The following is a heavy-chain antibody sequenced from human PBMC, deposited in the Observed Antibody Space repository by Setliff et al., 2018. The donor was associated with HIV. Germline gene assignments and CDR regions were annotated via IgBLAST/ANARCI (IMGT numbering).Heavy chain of an antibody. Sequence: QAGGSLRLSCAASGFTFSSYWMHWVRQAPGKGLVWVSRINSDGSRTSYADSVKGRFTISRDNAKNTLYLQVNSLRAEDTAVYYCARGQVPYSYGYDYFDYWGQGTLVTVSS. CDR2: INSDGSRT. CDR3: ARGQVPYSYGYDYFDY. J-gene: IGHJ4*02. CDR1: GFTFSSYW. V-gene: IGHV3-74*01. D-gene: IGHD5-18*01.